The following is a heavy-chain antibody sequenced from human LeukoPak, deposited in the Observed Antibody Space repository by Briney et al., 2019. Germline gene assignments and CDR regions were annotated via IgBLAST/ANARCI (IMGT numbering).Heavy chain of an antibody. CDR2: ISGSGGST. CDR1: GFTFSSYA. D-gene: IGHD3-10*02. V-gene: IGHV3-23*01. CDR3: AELGITMIGGV. Sequence: GGSLTLSCANSGFTFSSYAMSWIRQAPGKGQEWVSAISGSGGSTYYADSVKGRFTISRDNSKNTLYLQMNSLRAEDTAVYYCAELGITMIGGVWGKGTTVTISS. J-gene: IGHJ6*04.